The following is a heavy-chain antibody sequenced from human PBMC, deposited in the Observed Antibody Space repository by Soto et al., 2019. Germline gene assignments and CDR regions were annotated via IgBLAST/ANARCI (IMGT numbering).Heavy chain of an antibody. V-gene: IGHV1-18*01. J-gene: IGHJ6*02. CDR2: ISTYYGNT. CDR1: GYTFRDYG. D-gene: IGHD2-2*01. Sequence: FQLVQSGAEVKKPGTSMKVSCKASGYTFRDYGISWVRQAPGQGLELMGCISTYYGNTDYAQNFRARVTLTTDTATSTAYMELTSLTSDDTAVYYCARAVGHCTSSCSCYSSTFSNYKYALDVWGQGTTLTVS. CDR3: ARAVGHCTSSCSCYSSTFSNYKYALDV.